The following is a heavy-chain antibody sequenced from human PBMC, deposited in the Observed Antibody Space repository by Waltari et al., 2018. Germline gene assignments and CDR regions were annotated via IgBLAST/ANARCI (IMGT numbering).Heavy chain of an antibody. V-gene: IGHV1-18*01. CDR3: ARDKGATDWGYYMDV. D-gene: IGHD5-12*01. CDR1: GYTFTPYG. CDR2: VNTDNGNT. Sequence: QVQLVQSGAEVKKPGASVKVSCKASGYTFTPYGITWVRQTPGQGLEWVGWVNTDNGNTLYAQKLQGRVTLTADTSTTSAYMELRSLTSDDTALYYCARDKGATDWGYYMDVWGTGTTVTVSS. J-gene: IGHJ6*03.